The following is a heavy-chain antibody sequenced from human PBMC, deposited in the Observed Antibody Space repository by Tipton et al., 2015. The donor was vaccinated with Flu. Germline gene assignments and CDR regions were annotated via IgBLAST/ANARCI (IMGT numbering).Heavy chain of an antibody. Sequence: SGFTFSDYYMSWIRQAPGKGLEWVSYISSSGSTMYYADSVKGRFTISRDNAKNSLYLQMNSLRAEDTAVYYCARGMGYSSSSPWDYWGQGTLVTVSS. V-gene: IGHV3-11*01. CDR2: ISSSGSTM. CDR1: GFTFSDYY. CDR3: ARGMGYSSSSPWDY. J-gene: IGHJ4*02. D-gene: IGHD6-6*01.